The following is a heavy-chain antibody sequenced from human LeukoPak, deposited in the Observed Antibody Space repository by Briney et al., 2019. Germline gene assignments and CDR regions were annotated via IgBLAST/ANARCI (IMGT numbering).Heavy chain of an antibody. V-gene: IGHV3-30*02. CDR2: IRYDGSNK. CDR1: GFTFSSYG. Sequence: GGSLRLSCAASGFTFSSYGMHWVRQAPGKGLEWVAFIRYDGSNKYYADSVKGRFTISRDNSKNTLYLQMNSLRAEDTAVYYCAKVQDFGVVPTYYFDYWGQGTLVTVSS. J-gene: IGHJ4*02. CDR3: AKVQDFGVVPTYYFDY. D-gene: IGHD3-3*01.